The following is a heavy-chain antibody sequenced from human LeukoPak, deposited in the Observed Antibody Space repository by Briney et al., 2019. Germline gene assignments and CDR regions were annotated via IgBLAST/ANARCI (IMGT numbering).Heavy chain of an antibody. J-gene: IGHJ3*02. D-gene: IGHD2-15*01. V-gene: IGHV5-51*01. CDR1: GYSFTSYW. CDR2: IYPGDSDT. CDR3: ASRYCSGGSCYDAFDI. Sequence: GESLKISCKGSGYSFTSYWIGWVRQMPGKGLEWMGIIYPGDSDTRYSPSFQGQVTISADKSISTAYLQWSSLKASDTAMYYCASRYCSGGSCYDAFDIWGQGTIVTVSS.